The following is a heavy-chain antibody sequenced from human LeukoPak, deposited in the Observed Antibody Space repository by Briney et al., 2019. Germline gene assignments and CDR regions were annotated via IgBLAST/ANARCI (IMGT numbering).Heavy chain of an antibody. J-gene: IGHJ6*02. CDR2: INPNSGGT. D-gene: IGHD5-24*01. CDR1: GYTFTGYY. V-gene: IGHV1-2*04. Sequence: VASVKVSCKASGYTFTGYYMHWVRQAPGQGLEWMGWINPNSGGTNYAQKFQGWVTMTRDTSISTAYMELSRLRSDDTAVYYCARFGKMATISPNYYYYGMDVWGQGTTVTVSS. CDR3: ARFGKMATISPNYYYYGMDV.